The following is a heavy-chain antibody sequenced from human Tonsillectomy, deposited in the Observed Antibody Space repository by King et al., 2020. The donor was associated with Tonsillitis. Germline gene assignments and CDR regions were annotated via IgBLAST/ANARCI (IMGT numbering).Heavy chain of an antibody. J-gene: IGHJ4*02. D-gene: IGHD3-22*01. Sequence: QLVQSGAEVKKPGSSVKVSCKASGGTFSSHAITWVRQAPGQGFEWMGRIIPIIGIGNYAQKFQGRVTITADTSTSTVYMELSSLRSEDTAVYYCARGLYDSSGFTLGFWGQGTLVTVSS. CDR3: ARGLYDSSGFTLGF. V-gene: IGHV1-69*04. CDR2: IIPIIGIG. CDR1: GGTFSSHA.